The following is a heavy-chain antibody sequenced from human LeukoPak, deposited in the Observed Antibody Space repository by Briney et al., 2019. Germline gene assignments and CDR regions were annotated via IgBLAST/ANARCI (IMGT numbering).Heavy chain of an antibody. CDR1: GFTFSSYA. CDR2: IKSKTDGGTT. CDR3: YGDYAPGPYYFDY. Sequence: PGRSLRLSCAASGFTFSSYAMHWVRQAPGKGLEWVGRIKSKTDGGTTDYVAPVKGRFTISRDDSKNTLYLQMNSLKTEDTAAYYCYGDYAPGPYYFDYWGQGTLVTVSS. D-gene: IGHD4-17*01. V-gene: IGHV3-15*01. J-gene: IGHJ4*02.